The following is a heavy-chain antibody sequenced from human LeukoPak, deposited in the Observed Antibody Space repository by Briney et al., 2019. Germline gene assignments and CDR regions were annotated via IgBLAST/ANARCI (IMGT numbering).Heavy chain of an antibody. CDR2: MYHSGST. J-gene: IGHJ5*02. Sequence: PSETLSLTCAVSGYSISSGYYWGWIRQPPGKGLEWIGSMYHSGSTYYNPSLKSRVTISVDTSKNQFSLKLSSVTAADTAVYYCARQGYCSSTSCPQGWFDPWGPGTLVTVSS. D-gene: IGHD2-2*01. CDR3: ARQGYCSSTSCPQGWFDP. CDR1: GYSISSGYY. V-gene: IGHV4-38-2*01.